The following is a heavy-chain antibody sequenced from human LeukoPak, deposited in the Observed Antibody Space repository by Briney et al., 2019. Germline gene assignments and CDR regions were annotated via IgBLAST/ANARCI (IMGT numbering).Heavy chain of an antibody. J-gene: IGHJ3*02. CDR3: ARALVGADDAFDI. CDR2: IKQDGSEK. V-gene: IGHV3-7*01. CDR1: GFTFSSYW. D-gene: IGHD1-26*01. Sequence: GGSLRLSCAASGFTFSSYWMSWVRQAPGKGLEWVANIKQDGSEKYYVDSVKGRFTISRDNAKNSLYLQMNSLRAEYTGVYYCARALVGADDAFDIWGQGTMVTVSS.